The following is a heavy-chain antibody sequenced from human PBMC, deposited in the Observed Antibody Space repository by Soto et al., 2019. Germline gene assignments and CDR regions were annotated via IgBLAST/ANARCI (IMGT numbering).Heavy chain of an antibody. CDR3: AVGDRGAFDY. CDR2: IVAVNGKT. V-gene: IGHV1-3*05. J-gene: IGHJ4*02. Sequence: QVRLVQSGAEEKKPGASVKVSCRASGLTFTKYAIHWVRQAPGQPPAWMGWIVAVNGKTRYSQKLQDRVTITRATSANTAYMELTSLTSEDTAVYYCAVGDRGAFDYWGQGTLVTVS. D-gene: IGHD3-16*01. CDR1: GLTFTKYA.